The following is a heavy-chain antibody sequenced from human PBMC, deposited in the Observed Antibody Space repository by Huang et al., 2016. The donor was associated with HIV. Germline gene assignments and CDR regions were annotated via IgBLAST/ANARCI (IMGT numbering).Heavy chain of an antibody. J-gene: IGHJ3*02. CDR1: GYAFTGYY. D-gene: IGHD3-22*01. V-gene: IGHV1-2*01. CDR3: ARDGYYDTPEDAFDI. Sequence: QVHLVQSGAEVKRPGASVKVSCKASGYAFTGYYMHWVRQAPGQGLEWVGWLNPNSWGTNYAQKFQGRVTSTSDTSITTAYMELSSLRSDDAAVYYCARDGYYDTPEDAFDIWGQGTMVTVSS. CDR2: LNPNSWGT.